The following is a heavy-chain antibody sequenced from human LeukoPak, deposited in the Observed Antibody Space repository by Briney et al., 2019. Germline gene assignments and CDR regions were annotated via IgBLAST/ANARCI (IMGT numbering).Heavy chain of an antibody. D-gene: IGHD2/OR15-2a*01. CDR3: ARGGYFSFDY. CDR2: ITANTRGSIT. V-gene: IGHV3-23*01. CDR1: GFTFSSYA. Sequence: GGSLRLSCAASGFTFSSYAMSWVRQAPGKGLEWVSGITANTRGSITYYADPVKGRFTISRDSSKDTLYLQMNSLRAEDTAVYFCARGGYFSFDYWGQGTLVTVSS. J-gene: IGHJ4*02.